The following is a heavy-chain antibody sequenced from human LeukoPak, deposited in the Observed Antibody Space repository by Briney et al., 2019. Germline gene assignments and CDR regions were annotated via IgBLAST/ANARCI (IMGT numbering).Heavy chain of an antibody. V-gene: IGHV4-59*08. CDR3: ARASYSSGWYGVDY. D-gene: IGHD6-19*01. CDR2: IYYSGST. Sequence: SETLSLTCTVSGGSISSYYWSWIRQPPGKGLEWIGYIYYSGSTNYNPSLKSRVTISVDTSKNQFSLKLSSVTAADTAVYYCARASYSSGWYGVDYWGQGTLVTVSS. J-gene: IGHJ4*02. CDR1: GGSISSYY.